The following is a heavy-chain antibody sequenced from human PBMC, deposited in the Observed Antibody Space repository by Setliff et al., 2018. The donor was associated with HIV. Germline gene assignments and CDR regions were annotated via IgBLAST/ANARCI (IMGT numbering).Heavy chain of an antibody. CDR3: ARGRLSWSPDF. V-gene: IGHV1-46*01. Sequence: ASVKVSCKSSGYKFTSYYIHWVRQAPGQGLEWMGIINPSIVSTTYAEKFQGRVAMTRDTSTGTVYMELSSLESEDTAIYYCARGRLSWSPDFWGQGTLVTVSS. J-gene: IGHJ4*02. CDR2: INPSIVST. CDR1: GYKFTSYY.